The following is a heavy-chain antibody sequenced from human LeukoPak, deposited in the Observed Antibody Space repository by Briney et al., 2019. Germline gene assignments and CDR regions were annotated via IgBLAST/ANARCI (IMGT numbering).Heavy chain of an antibody. Sequence: SETLSLTCTVSGGSISSYYWSWIRQPPGKGLEWIGYIYFSGSTNYNPSLKSRVTISVDTSKNQFSLKMSSVTAADTAVYYCAKETAIILGDAFDIWGQGTMVTVSS. CDR2: IYFSGST. CDR3: AKETAIILGDAFDI. J-gene: IGHJ3*02. CDR1: GGSISSYY. V-gene: IGHV4-59*01. D-gene: IGHD2-21*02.